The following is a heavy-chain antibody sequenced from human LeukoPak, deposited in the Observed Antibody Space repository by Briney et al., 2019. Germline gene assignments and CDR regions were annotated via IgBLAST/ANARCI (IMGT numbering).Heavy chain of an antibody. Sequence: SVKVSCKASGGTFSSYAISWVRQAPGQGLEWMGGIIPIFGTAIYAQKFQGRVTITADESTSTAYMELSSLRSEDTAVYYCARVGYYYDSSGYSPLDYWGQGTLVTVSS. CDR1: GGTFSSYA. CDR3: ARVGYYYDSSGYSPLDY. CDR2: IIPIFGTA. J-gene: IGHJ4*02. D-gene: IGHD3-22*01. V-gene: IGHV1-69*13.